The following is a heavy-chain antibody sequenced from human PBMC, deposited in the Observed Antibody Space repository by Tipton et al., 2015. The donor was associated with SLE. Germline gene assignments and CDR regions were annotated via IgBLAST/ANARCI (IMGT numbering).Heavy chain of an antibody. J-gene: IGHJ6*02. CDR2: ISSSGSTI. CDR1: GFTFSSYE. CDR3: AKDRGAIKYYGMDV. Sequence: SLRLSCAASGFTFSSYEMNWVRQAPGKGLEWVSYISSSGSTIYYADSVKGRFTISRDNTKNSLYLQMDSLRAEDTALYYCAKDRGAIKYYGMDVWGQGTTVTVSS. V-gene: IGHV3-48*03.